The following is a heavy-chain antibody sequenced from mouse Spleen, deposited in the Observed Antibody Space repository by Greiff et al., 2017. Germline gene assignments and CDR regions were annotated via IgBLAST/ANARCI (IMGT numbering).Heavy chain of an antibody. V-gene: IGHV2-9-1*01. Sequence: VKLMESGPGLVAPSQSLSITCTVSGFSLTSYAISWVRQPPGKGLEWLGVIWTGGGTNYNSALKSRLSISKDNSKSQVFLKMNSLQTDDTARYYCARDPAYGNYGAMDYWGQGTSVTVSS. D-gene: IGHD2-10*02. J-gene: IGHJ4*01. CDR2: IWTGGGT. CDR1: GFSLTSYA. CDR3: ARDPAYGNYGAMDY.